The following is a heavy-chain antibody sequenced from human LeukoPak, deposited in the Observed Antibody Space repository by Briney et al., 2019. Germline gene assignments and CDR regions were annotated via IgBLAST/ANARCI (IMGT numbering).Heavy chain of an antibody. V-gene: IGHV3-7*04. CDR2: IKQDGSDK. CDR1: GFTFSRYL. CDR3: ARDYDSSGYSVRFEY. J-gene: IGHJ4*02. D-gene: IGHD3-22*01. Sequence: GGSLRLSCVASGFTFSRYLLSWVRQAPGKGLEWVANIKQDGSDKYYVDSVKGRFTITRDNAKNSLYLQMNSLRAEDTAVYYCARDYDSSGYSVRFEYWGQGTLVTVSS.